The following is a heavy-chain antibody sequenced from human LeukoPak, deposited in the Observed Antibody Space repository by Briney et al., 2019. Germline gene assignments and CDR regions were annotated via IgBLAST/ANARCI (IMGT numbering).Heavy chain of an antibody. V-gene: IGHV1-8*03. D-gene: IGHD3-3*01. CDR3: ARSADQRFGENWFDP. Sequence: APVKVSCKASGYTFTSYDINWVRQATGQGREWMGWMNPNSGNTGCAQKLQGRVNIHRNHSISTAYMELSSLRPENTAVYYCARSADQRFGENWFDPWGQGTLVTVSS. CDR2: MNPNSGNT. J-gene: IGHJ5*02. CDR1: GYTFTSYD.